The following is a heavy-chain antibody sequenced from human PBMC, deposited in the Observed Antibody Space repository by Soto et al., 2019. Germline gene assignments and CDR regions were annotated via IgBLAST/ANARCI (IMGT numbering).Heavy chain of an antibody. D-gene: IGHD6-19*01. CDR1: GYTFTSYA. V-gene: IGHV1-3*01. Sequence: ASVKVSCKASGYTFTSYAMHWVRQAPGQRLEWMGWINAGNGNTKYSQKFQGRVTITRDTSATTAYMELSSLRSEDTAVYYCARVQSSAWYYFDYWGQGTLVIVSS. CDR2: INAGNGNT. CDR3: ARVQSSAWYYFDY. J-gene: IGHJ4*02.